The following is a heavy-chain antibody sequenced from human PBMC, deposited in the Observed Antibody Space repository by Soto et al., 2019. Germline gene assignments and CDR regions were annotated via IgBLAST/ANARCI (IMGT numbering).Heavy chain of an antibody. D-gene: IGHD2-21*01. Sequence: GGSLRLSCAASGFTFSSYWMSWVRQAPGKGLEWVANVNQDGGEKFYVGSVKGRFTISRDNAMNSLYLQMNSLRAEDTAVYYCARGRPIPYWGQGTLVTVSS. CDR3: ARGRPIPY. CDR1: GFTFSSYW. J-gene: IGHJ4*02. V-gene: IGHV3-7*01. CDR2: VNQDGGEK.